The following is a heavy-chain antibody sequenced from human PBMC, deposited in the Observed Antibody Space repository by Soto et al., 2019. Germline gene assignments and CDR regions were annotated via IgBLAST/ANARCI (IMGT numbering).Heavy chain of an antibody. CDR2: IYPGDSDT. J-gene: IGHJ6*02. D-gene: IGHD2-2*01. Sequence: GESLKISCKGSGYSFTSYWIGCVRQMPGKGLEWIGIIYPGDSDTRYSPSFQGQVTISADKSISTAYLQWSSLKASDTAMYYCARQSLGYCSSTSCGMEVWGQGTKVTVSS. CDR1: GYSFTSYW. CDR3: ARQSLGYCSSTSCGMEV. V-gene: IGHV5-51*01.